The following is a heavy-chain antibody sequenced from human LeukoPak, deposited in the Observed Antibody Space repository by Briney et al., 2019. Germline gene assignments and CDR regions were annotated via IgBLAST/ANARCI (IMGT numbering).Heavy chain of an antibody. V-gene: IGHV3-11*01. J-gene: IGHJ1*01. D-gene: IGHD1-26*01. Sequence: PGGSLRLSCAASGFTFSDYYMSWIRQAPGKGLEWISYISGGGRTIYYADTVKGRFTMSRDNAKNSLYLEMNRLSAEDTAVYYCASSIVGATGQHWGQGTLVTVST. CDR2: ISGGGRTI. CDR1: GFTFSDYY. CDR3: ASSIVGATGQH.